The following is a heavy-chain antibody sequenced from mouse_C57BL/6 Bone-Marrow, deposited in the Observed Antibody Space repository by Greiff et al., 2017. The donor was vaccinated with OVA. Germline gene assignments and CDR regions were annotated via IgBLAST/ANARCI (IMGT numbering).Heavy chain of an antibody. CDR2: IRNKANNHAT. Sequence: EVKLVESGGGLVQPGGSMKLSCAASGFTFSDSWMDWVRQSPEKGLEWVAEIRNKANNHATYYAESVKGRFTISRDDSKSSVYLQMNSLRAEDTGIYYCTRPKLGRGYFDYWGQGTTLTVSS. D-gene: IGHD4-1*01. CDR3: TRPKLGRGYFDY. V-gene: IGHV6-6*01. CDR1: GFTFSDSW. J-gene: IGHJ2*01.